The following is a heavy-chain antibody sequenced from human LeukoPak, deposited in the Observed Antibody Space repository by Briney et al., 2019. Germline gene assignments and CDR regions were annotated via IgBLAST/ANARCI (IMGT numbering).Heavy chain of an antibody. Sequence: ASVKVSCKASGYTFTSFGISWVRPAPGQGLEWMGWISAYNGNTISAQILQGRVTMTTDTSTSTAYMEMRSLRSDDTAVYYCARDLSSSYYYVFDYWGQGTLVTVSS. CDR2: ISAYNGNT. J-gene: IGHJ4*02. CDR1: GYTFTSFG. CDR3: ARDLSSSYYYVFDY. D-gene: IGHD3-22*01. V-gene: IGHV1-18*01.